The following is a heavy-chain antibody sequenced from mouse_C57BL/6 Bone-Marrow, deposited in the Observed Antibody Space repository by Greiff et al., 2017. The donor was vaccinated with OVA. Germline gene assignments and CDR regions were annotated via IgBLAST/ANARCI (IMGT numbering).Heavy chain of an antibody. Sequence: DVQLQESGPELVKPGASVKMSCKASGYTFTDYNMHWVKQSHGKSLEWIGYINPNNGGTSYNQKFKGKATLTVNKSSSTAYMELRSLTSEDSAVYYCATTVVATDYWGQGTTLTVSS. J-gene: IGHJ2*01. D-gene: IGHD1-1*01. CDR1: GYTFTDYN. CDR3: ATTVVATDY. V-gene: IGHV1-22*01. CDR2: INPNNGGT.